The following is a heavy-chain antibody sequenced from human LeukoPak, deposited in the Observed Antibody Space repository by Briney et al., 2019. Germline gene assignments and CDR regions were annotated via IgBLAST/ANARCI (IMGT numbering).Heavy chain of an antibody. V-gene: IGHV4-34*01. D-gene: IGHD3-22*01. CDR3: ARGARLTYYYDSSGYYYPDY. Sequence: SETLSLTCAVYGGSFSGYYWSWIRQPPGKGLEWIGEINHSGSTNYNPSLKSRVTISVDTSKNQFSLKLSSVTAADTAVYYCARGARLTYYYDSSGYYYPDYWGQGTLVTVSS. CDR2: INHSGST. CDR1: GGSFSGYY. J-gene: IGHJ4*02.